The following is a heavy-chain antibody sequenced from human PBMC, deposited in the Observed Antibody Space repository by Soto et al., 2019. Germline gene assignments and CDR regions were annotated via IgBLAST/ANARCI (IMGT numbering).Heavy chain of an antibody. CDR3: AKGGRGWSSTSCYMGSGMDV. V-gene: IGHV3-23*01. J-gene: IGHJ6*02. Sequence: GGSLRLSCAASGFTFSSYAMSWVRQAPGKGLEWVSAISGSGGSTYYADSVKGRFTISRDNAKNTLYLQMNSLRAEDTAVYYCAKGGRGWSSTSCYMGSGMDVWGQGTTVTVSS. CDR2: ISGSGGST. D-gene: IGHD2-2*02. CDR1: GFTFSSYA.